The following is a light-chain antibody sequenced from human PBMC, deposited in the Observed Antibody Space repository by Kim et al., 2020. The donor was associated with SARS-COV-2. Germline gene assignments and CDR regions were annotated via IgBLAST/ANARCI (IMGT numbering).Light chain of an antibody. Sequence: QSGTVSCTGSGSNLGAGIDVHCYQHLPGAPPKLLYYHNANRPAGVPDLFSGSKSGTAASLAITGLLAEDEADYYCQSYDTALSAVVFGGGTQLTVL. J-gene: IGLJ2*01. CDR3: QSYDTALSAVV. CDR1: GSNLGAGID. CDR2: HNA. V-gene: IGLV1-40*01.